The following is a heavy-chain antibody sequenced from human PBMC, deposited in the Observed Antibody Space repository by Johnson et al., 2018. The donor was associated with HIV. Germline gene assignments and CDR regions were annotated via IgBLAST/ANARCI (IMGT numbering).Heavy chain of an antibody. CDR2: ISYDGSNK. CDR1: GFTFSSYA. CDR3: ARVVGYKYGSAGDNDAFDI. J-gene: IGHJ3*02. D-gene: IGHD5-18*01. V-gene: IGHV3-30*04. Sequence: VQLVESGGGVVQPGRSLRLSCAASGFTFSSYAMHWVRQAPGKGLEWVAVISYDGSNKYYADSVKGRFTISRDNAKNSLYLQMNSLRAEDTALYYCARVVGYKYGSAGDNDAFDIWGQGTMVTVFS.